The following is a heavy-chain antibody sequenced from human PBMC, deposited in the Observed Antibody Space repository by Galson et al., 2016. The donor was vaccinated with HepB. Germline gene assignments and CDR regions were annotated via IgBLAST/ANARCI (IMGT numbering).Heavy chain of an antibody. Sequence: ETLSLTCSVSDGSIRSGNYYWSWIRQSPGKGLEWIGNIYHSGNTFYNPSLKSRAAISVDTSENRFYLNLMSVTATDTGVYFCARAVRGGHWGSWGQGILITVSS. D-gene: IGHD7-27*01. CDR2: IYHSGNT. V-gene: IGHV4-39*01. CDR3: ARAVRGGHWGS. J-gene: IGHJ5*02. CDR1: DGSIRSGNYY.